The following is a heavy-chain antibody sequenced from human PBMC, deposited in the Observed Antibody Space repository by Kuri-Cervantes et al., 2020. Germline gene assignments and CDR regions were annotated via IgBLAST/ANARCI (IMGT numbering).Heavy chain of an antibody. CDR1: GYTFTSYG. J-gene: IGHJ3*02. CDR2: INPSGGST. V-gene: IGHV1-46*01. CDR3: AKEHLAQNTPPYYDILTGYGDDAFDI. Sequence: ASVKVSCKASGYTFTSYGISWVRQAPGQGLEWMGIINPSGGSTSYAQKFQGRVTMTRDTSTSTVYMELNSLRAEDTAVYYCAKEHLAQNTPPYYDILTGYGDDAFDIWGQGTMVTVSS. D-gene: IGHD3-9*01.